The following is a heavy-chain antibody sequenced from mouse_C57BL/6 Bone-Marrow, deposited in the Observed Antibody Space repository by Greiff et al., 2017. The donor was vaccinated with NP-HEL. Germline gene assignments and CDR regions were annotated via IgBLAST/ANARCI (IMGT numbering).Heavy chain of an antibody. J-gene: IGHJ2*01. CDR1: GFTFSSYA. CDR2: ISDGGSYT. CDR3: ASNLLLRSYYFDY. V-gene: IGHV5-4*03. Sequence: EVNVVESGGGLVKPGGSLKLSCAASGFTFSSYAMSWVRQTPEKRLEWVATISDGGSYTYYPANVKGRFTISRDNAKNNLYLQMSHLKSEDTAMYYCASNLLLRSYYFDYWGQGTTLTVSS. D-gene: IGHD1-1*01.